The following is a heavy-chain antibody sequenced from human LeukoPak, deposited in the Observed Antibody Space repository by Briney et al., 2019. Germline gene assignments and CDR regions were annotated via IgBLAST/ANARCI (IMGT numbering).Heavy chain of an antibody. D-gene: IGHD3-22*01. V-gene: IGHV3-74*01. CDR1: GFTLSNYW. CDR2: INSDGSTT. CDR3: ARVGYYYDDNCDAFDI. J-gene: IGHJ3*02. Sequence: GGSLRLSCAASGFTLSNYWMHWVRQTPGKGLVWVPRINSDGSTTNYADSVKGRFTISRDNAKNTLYLQMNSLRAEDTAMYYCARVGYYYDDNCDAFDIWGQGTMVTVSS.